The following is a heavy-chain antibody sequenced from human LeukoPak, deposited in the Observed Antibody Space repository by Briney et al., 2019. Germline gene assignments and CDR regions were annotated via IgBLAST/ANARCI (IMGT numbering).Heavy chain of an antibody. V-gene: IGHV3-33*06. CDR2: IWYDGSNK. Sequence: PGGSLRLSCAASGFTFSSYGMHWVRQAPGKGLEWVAVIWYDGSNKYYADSVKGRFTISRDNSKNTLHLQMNSLRAEDTAVYYCAKEGGSGYYLDWGQGTLVTVSS. J-gene: IGHJ4*02. CDR1: GFTFSSYG. CDR3: AKEGGSGYYLD. D-gene: IGHD3-22*01.